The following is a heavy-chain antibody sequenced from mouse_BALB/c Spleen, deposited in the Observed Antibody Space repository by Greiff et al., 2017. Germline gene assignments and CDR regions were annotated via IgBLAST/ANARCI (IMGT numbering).Heavy chain of an antibody. CDR2: ISYSGST. CDR1: GYSITSDYA. CDR3: ARMELGSYWYFDV. V-gene: IGHV3-2*02. D-gene: IGHD4-1*01. Sequence: EVQLQESGPGLVKPSQSLSLTCTVTGYSITSDYAWNWIRQFPGNKLEWMGYISYSGSTSYNPSLKSRISITRDTSKNQFFLQLNSVTTEDTATYYCARMELGSYWYFDVWGAGTTVTVSS. J-gene: IGHJ1*01.